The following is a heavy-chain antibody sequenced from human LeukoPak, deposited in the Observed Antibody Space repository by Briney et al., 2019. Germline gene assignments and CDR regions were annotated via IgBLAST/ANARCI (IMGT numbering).Heavy chain of an antibody. J-gene: IGHJ4*02. D-gene: IGHD3-22*01. Sequence: GGSLRLSCAASGFTFSSYGMSWVRQAPGKGLEWVSAISGSGGSTYYADSVKGRFTISRDNSKNTLYLQMNSLRAEDTAVYYCAGRGTYDSSKHLDYWGQGTLVTVSS. CDR3: AGRGTYDSSKHLDY. CDR1: GFTFSSYG. CDR2: ISGSGGST. V-gene: IGHV3-23*01.